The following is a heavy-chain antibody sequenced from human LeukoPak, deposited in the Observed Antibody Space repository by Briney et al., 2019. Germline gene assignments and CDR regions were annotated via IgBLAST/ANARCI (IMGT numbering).Heavy chain of an antibody. D-gene: IGHD2-2*02. V-gene: IGHV1-46*01. J-gene: IGHJ5*02. CDR2: INPSGGST. Sequence: ASVKVSCKASGYTFTSYYMHWVRQAPGQGLEWMGIINPSGGSTSYAQKFQGRVTMTRDMSTSTVHMELSSLRSEDTAVYYCARDLGYCSSTSCYSEIGAFDPWGQGTLVIVSS. CDR1: GYTFTSYY. CDR3: ARDLGYCSSTSCYSEIGAFDP.